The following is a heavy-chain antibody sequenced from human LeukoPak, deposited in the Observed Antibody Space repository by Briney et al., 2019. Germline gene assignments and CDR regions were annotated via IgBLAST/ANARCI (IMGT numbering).Heavy chain of an antibody. CDR1: GYTLTELS. D-gene: IGHD3-22*01. CDR3: ATPTDYYDSSGYDY. V-gene: IGHV1-24*01. Sequence: ASVKVSCKVSGYTLTELSMHWVRQAPGKGLEWMGGFDPEDGETIYAQKFQGRVTMAEDTSTDTAYMELSSLRSEDTAVYYCATPTDYYDSSGYDYWGQGTLVTVSS. CDR2: FDPEDGET. J-gene: IGHJ4*02.